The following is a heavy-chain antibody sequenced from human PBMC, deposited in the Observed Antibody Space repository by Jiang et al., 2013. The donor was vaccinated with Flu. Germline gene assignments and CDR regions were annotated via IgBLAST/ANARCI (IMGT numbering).Heavy chain of an antibody. CDR1: GGSISSSSYY. D-gene: IGHD2-15*01. CDR3: ARHVGGGSPKGYFDY. V-gene: IGHV4-39*01. CDR2: IYYSGST. J-gene: IGHJ2*01. Sequence: PGLVKPSETLSLTCTVSGGSISSSSYYWGWIRQPPGKGLEWIGSIYYSGSTYYNPSLKSRVTISVDTSKNQFSLKLSSVTAADTAVYYCARHVGGGSPKGYFDYWGRGTLVTVSS.